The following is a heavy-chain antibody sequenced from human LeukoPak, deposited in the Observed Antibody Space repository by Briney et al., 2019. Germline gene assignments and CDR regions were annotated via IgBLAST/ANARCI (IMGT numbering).Heavy chain of an antibody. CDR2: IKQDGSEK. V-gene: IGHV3-7*01. J-gene: IGHJ4*02. Sequence: PGGSLRLSCAASGFSLSNYWMNWVRHAPGKGLEWVANIKQDGSEKNYVDSVKGRFSISRDNAKNSLILQMNSLRDEDTAVYYCARGVWAPFDSWGQGTLVCVSS. D-gene: IGHD7-27*01. CDR1: GFSLSNYW. CDR3: ARGVWAPFDS.